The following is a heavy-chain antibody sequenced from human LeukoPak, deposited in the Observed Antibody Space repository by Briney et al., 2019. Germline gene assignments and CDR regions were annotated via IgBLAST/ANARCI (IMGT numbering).Heavy chain of an antibody. J-gene: IGHJ6*02. CDR2: IRKKDKSYTT. Sequence: PGGSLRLSCAVSGFTFSDHDMDWVRQAPGKGLEWVGRIRKKDKSYTTEYDASMKGRFTISRDDSKNSLYLQMSSLKTDDTAVYYCARETGSNWYFYGMDVWGQGTTVTVSS. V-gene: IGHV3-72*01. CDR3: ARETGSNWYFYGMDV. CDR1: GFTFSDHD. D-gene: IGHD6-13*01.